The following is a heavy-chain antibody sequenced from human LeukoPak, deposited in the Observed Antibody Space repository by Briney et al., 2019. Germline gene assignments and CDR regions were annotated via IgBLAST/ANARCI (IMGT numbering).Heavy chain of an antibody. CDR3: ARGSPGRGSGSYYTYSAGDNFDY. D-gene: IGHD3-10*01. Sequence: SETLSLTCAVYGGSFSGYYWSWIRQPSGKGLEWIGEINHSGSTNYNPSLKSRVTISVDTSKNQFSLKLSSVTAADTAVYYCARGSPGRGSGSYYTYSAGDNFDYWGQGTLVTVSS. J-gene: IGHJ4*02. CDR1: GGSFSGYY. CDR2: INHSGST. V-gene: IGHV4-34*01.